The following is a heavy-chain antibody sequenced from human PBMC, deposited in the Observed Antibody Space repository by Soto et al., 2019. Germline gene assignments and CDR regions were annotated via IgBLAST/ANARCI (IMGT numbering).Heavy chain of an antibody. CDR3: ARDLRGAAAPASYFDY. CDR1: GATFGSYA. Sequence: PPVKVSCKASGATFGSYAISGVRQAPGQGLEWMGGIIPIFGTANYAQKFQGRVTITADESTSTAYMELSSLRSEDTAVYYCARDLRGAAAPASYFDYWGQGTLVTVSS. J-gene: IGHJ4*02. D-gene: IGHD6-13*01. CDR2: IIPIFGTA. V-gene: IGHV1-69*13.